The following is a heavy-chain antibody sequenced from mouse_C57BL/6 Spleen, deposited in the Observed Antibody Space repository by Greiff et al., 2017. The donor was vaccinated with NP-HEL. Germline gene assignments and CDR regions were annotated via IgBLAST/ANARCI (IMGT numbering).Heavy chain of an antibody. D-gene: IGHD1-1*01. Sequence: QVQLQQPGTELVKPGASVKLSCKASGYTFTSYWMHWVKQRPGQGLEWIGNINPSNGGTNYNEKFKSKATLTVDKSSSTAYMQLSSLTSEDSAVYYCAREISYYYGSSYGTNFDDWGQGTTLTVSS. CDR3: AREISYYYGSSYGTNFDD. J-gene: IGHJ2*01. CDR2: INPSNGGT. V-gene: IGHV1-53*01. CDR1: GYTFTSYW.